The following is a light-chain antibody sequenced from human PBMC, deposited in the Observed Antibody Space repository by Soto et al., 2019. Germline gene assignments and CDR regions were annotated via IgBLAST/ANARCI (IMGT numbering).Light chain of an antibody. V-gene: IGKV3-11*01. J-gene: IGKJ5*01. CDR2: DAY. CDR1: PSVSNF. Sequence: EILLTQSPATLALFPGERATLSCRASPSVSNFLAWYQQKPGQAPRLLIYDAYNRATGIPARFSGSGSGTDFTLTIRRLEPEDFAIYYCQKRANWPLTTVGNGTRREIK. CDR3: QKRANWPLTT.